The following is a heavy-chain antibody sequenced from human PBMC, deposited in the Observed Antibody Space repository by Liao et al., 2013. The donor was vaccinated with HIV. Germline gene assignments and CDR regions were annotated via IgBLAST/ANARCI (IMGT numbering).Heavy chain of an antibody. CDR3: ARESTLFDFWTGYNQPRANDY. J-gene: IGHJ4*02. CDR2: ISTSGST. V-gene: IGHV4-61*02. D-gene: IGHD3/OR15-3a*01. Sequence: QVQLQESGPGLVKPAQTLSLTCTVSGGSITRGSYYWSWIRQPAGKGLEWIGRISTSGSTNYNPSLKSRVTISVDTSKNQFSLKLNSVTAADTAVYYCARESTLFDFWTGYNQPRANDYWGQGTLVTVSS. CDR1: GGSITRGSYY.